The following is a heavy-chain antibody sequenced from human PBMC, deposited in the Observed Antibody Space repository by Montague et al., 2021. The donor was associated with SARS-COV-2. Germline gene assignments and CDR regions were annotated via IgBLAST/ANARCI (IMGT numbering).Heavy chain of an antibody. CDR2: IYESEST. V-gene: IGHV4-30-2*06. CDR1: GVSISSGDYS. Sequence: TLSLTCTVSGVSISSGDYSWNWIRQSPGKGLEWIGFIYESESTLYNPSLKSRITISVDRYKNQFSLRLNSVTAADTSVYYCARKIIANAFDVWGHGTTVTVSS. D-gene: IGHD2/OR15-2a*01. CDR3: ARKIIANAFDV. J-gene: IGHJ3*01.